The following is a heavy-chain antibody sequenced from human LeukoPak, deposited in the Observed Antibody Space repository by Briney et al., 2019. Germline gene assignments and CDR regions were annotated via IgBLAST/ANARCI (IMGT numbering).Heavy chain of an antibody. CDR3: ARGRYYDSSGYSRYFDY. CDR1: GGSVSSGSYY. CDR2: IYYSGST. J-gene: IGHJ4*02. V-gene: IGHV4-61*01. D-gene: IGHD3-22*01. Sequence: PSETLSLTCTVSGGSVSSGSYYWTWIRQPPGKGLEWIGYIYYSGSTKYNPSLKSRVTFSVDTSKNQFSLKLSSVTAADTAVYYCARGRYYDSSGYSRYFDYWGQGTLVTVSS.